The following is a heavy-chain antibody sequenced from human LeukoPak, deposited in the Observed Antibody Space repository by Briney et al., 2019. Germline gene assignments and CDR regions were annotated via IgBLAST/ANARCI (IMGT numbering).Heavy chain of an antibody. CDR3: TRPRLGYDYFLDY. Sequence: GGSLRLSCTASGFSFGTYRMSWVRQAPGEGLEWVGFIRGKAYGGTTEYAASVKGRFTTSRDESKSIAYLQMNSLNTEDTAVYYCTRPRLGYDYFLDYWGQGTLVTVSS. CDR2: IRGKAYGGTT. J-gene: IGHJ4*02. V-gene: IGHV3-49*04. CDR1: GFSFGTYR. D-gene: IGHD5-12*01.